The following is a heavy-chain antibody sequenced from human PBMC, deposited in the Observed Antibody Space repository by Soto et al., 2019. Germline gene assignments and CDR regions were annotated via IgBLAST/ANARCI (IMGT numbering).Heavy chain of an antibody. D-gene: IGHD5-18*01. J-gene: IGHJ4*02. Sequence: SVKVSFKASGGTFSSYAISWLRQAPGQGLEWMGGIIPVFGTGIYAQKFQGRVTITADKSTNTAYMELSSLRSEDTAVYFCARVGGTGGYTYGLDYWGQGTLVTVSS. V-gene: IGHV1-69*06. CDR3: ARVGGTGGYTYGLDY. CDR2: IIPVFGTG. CDR1: GGTFSSYA.